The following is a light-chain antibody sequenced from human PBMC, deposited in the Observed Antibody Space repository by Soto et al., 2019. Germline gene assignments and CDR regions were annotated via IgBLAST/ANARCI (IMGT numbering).Light chain of an antibody. V-gene: IGKV1-39*01. CDR1: QSISSW. CDR2: AAS. J-gene: IGKJ5*01. CDR3: QQIYSIPIT. Sequence: DIQMTQSPSTLSASVGDRVTTTCRASQSISSWLAWYQQKPGKAPKLLIYAASSLQSGVPSRFSGSGSGTHFTLTISSLQPEDFATYYCQQIYSIPITFGQGTRLEIK.